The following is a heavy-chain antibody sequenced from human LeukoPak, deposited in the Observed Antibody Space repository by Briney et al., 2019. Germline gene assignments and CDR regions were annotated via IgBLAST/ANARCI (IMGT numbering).Heavy chain of an antibody. CDR3: ARGAPMPYCSSTSCYAANYYYYMDV. V-gene: IGHV1-8*01. J-gene: IGHJ6*03. Sequence: GASVKVSCTSSGYTFTSYDINWVRQAPGQGLEWMGWMNPNSGNTGYAQKVPGRVTMTRNTSISTAYMELSSLRSEDTAVYYCARGAPMPYCSSTSCYAANYYYYMDVWGKGTTVTVSS. CDR1: GYTFTSYD. CDR2: MNPNSGNT. D-gene: IGHD2-2*01.